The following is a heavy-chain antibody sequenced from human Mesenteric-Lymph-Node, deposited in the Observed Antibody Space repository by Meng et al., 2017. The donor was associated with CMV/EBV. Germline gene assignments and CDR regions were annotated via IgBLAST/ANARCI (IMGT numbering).Heavy chain of an antibody. V-gene: IGHV1-69*04. Sequence: TFSSYTISWVRQAPGQGLEWMGRIIPILGMANYAQKFQGRVTITADKSTSTAYMELSSLRSEDTAVYYCARESASVVPAAISGAWFDPWGQGTLVTVSS. CDR3: ARESASVVPAAISGAWFDP. D-gene: IGHD2-2*01. CDR2: IIPILGMA. J-gene: IGHJ5*02. CDR1: TFSSYT.